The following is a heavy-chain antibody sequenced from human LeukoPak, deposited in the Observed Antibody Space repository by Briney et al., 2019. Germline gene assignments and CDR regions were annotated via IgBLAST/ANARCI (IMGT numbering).Heavy chain of an antibody. CDR1: GFTFSSYG. CDR3: AKGAWAAAGNAGTDY. Sequence: GGSLRLSCAASGFTFSSYGMHWVRQAPGKGLEWVAVISYDGSNKYYADSVKGRFTISRDNSKNTLYLQMNSLRAEDTAVYYCAKGAWAAAGNAGTDYWGQGTLVTASS. J-gene: IGHJ4*02. CDR2: ISYDGSNK. D-gene: IGHD6-13*01. V-gene: IGHV3-30*18.